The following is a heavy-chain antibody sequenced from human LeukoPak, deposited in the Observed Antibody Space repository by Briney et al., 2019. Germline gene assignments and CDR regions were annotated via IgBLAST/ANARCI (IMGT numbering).Heavy chain of an antibody. CDR1: GGSISSSSYY. Sequence: KPSETLSLTCTVSGGSISSSSYYWGWIRQPPGKGLEWIGSIYYSGSTYYNPSLKSRVTISVDTSKNQFSLKLSSVTAADTAVYYCARLISRWSGYYEGPKLKVLRGYFDYWGQGTLVTVSS. D-gene: IGHD3-3*01. CDR3: ARLISRWSGYYEGPKLKVLRGYFDY. CDR2: IYYSGST. V-gene: IGHV4-39*07. J-gene: IGHJ4*02.